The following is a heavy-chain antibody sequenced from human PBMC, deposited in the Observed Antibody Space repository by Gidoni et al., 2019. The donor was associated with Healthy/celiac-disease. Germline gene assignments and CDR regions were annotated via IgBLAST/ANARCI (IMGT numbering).Heavy chain of an antibody. D-gene: IGHD1-26*01. J-gene: IGHJ2*01. Sequence: EVQLVESGGGLVQPGRSLRLSCAASGFTFDDYAMHWVRQAPGKGLEWVSGISWNSGSIGYADSVKGRFTISRDNAKNSLYLQMNSLRAEDTALYYCAKDIYSGSQYGWYFDLWGRGTLVTVSS. V-gene: IGHV3-9*01. CDR3: AKDIYSGSQYGWYFDL. CDR2: ISWNSGSI. CDR1: GFTFDDYA.